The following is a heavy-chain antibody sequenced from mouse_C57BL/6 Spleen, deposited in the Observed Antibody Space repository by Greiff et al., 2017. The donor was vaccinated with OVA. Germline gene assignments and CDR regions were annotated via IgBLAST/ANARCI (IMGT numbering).Heavy chain of an antibody. J-gene: IGHJ2*01. CDR3: ARSITTVVEGY. CDR2: ILPGSGST. D-gene: IGHD1-1*01. CDR1: GYTFTSYW. V-gene: IGHV1-55*01. Sequence: QVQLQQPGAELVKPGDSVTMSCTASGYTFTSYWITWVKQRPGQGLEGIGDILPGSGSTNYNEKFKSKATLTVDTSSSTAYMQLSSLTSEDAAVYYCARSITTVVEGYWGQGTTLTVSS.